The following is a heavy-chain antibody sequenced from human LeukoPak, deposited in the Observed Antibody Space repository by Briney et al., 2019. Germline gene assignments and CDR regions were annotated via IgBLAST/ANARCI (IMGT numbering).Heavy chain of an antibody. CDR3: ARIIGISGTYPTDY. Sequence: GGSLRLSCAASGITFSSYGMNWVRQAPGKGLEWVSSISSTSTYIYYADSMKGRFIISRDNARNSLYLEMNSLRAEDTAVYYCARIIGISGTYPTDYWGQGTLVTVSS. CDR2: ISSTSTYI. J-gene: IGHJ4*02. D-gene: IGHD1-26*01. CDR1: GITFSSYG. V-gene: IGHV3-21*06.